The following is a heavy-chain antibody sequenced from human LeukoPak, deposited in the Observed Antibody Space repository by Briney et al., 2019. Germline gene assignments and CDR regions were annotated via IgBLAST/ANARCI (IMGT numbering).Heavy chain of an antibody. Sequence: PSETLSLTCTVSGGSISSSSYYWGWIRQPPGKGLEWIGSIYYSGSTYYNPSLKSRVTISVDTSKNQFSLKLSSVTAADTAVYYCARCPYYDILTGQSSDYWGQGTLVTVSS. CDR1: GGSISSSSYY. CDR2: IYYSGST. D-gene: IGHD3-9*01. CDR3: ARCPYYDILTGQSSDY. J-gene: IGHJ4*02. V-gene: IGHV4-39*07.